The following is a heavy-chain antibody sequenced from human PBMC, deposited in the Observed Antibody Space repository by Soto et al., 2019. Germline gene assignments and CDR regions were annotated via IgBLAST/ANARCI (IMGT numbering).Heavy chain of an antibody. Sequence: QVQLVQSGAEVKKPGSSVRVSCKASGGTFRSYAISWVRQAPGQGLEWIGGIIPIFGTGNYAQKFQGRLTIIXGELTXXAYMELSSLRSEDTAVYYCARSDYCGGDCYAFLDYWGQGTLVTVSS. J-gene: IGHJ4*02. CDR2: IIPIFGTG. CDR3: ARSDYCGGDCYAFLDY. V-gene: IGHV1-69*05. CDR1: GGTFRSYA. D-gene: IGHD2-21*02.